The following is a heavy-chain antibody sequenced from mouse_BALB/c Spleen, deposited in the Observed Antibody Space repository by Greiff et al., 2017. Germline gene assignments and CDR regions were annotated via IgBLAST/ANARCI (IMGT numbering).Heavy chain of an antibody. CDR2: IYPDNGGT. D-gene: IGHD1-1*01. V-gene: IGHV1S29*02. CDR3: ARDSDYGSSSWYFDV. Sequence: VKLQQSGPGLVKPGPSVKISCKVSGYPLTDYNMHWVSQSHGKSLEWIGYIYPDNGGTGYNQKLKRKATLTVDNSSSTTYMEHRSLTSEDSEVYYCARDSDYGSSSWYFDVWGAGTTVTVSS. J-gene: IGHJ1*01. CDR1: GYPLTDYN.